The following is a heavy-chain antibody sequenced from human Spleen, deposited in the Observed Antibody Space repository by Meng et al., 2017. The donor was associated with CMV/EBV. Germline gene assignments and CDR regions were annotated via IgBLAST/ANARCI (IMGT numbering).Heavy chain of an antibody. CDR1: GYTFTSYD. CDR3: ARSYNWHVDY. CDR2: ISTYNGNT. J-gene: IGHJ4*02. V-gene: IGHV1-18*01. D-gene: IGHD1-1*01. Sequence: SCKASGYTFTSYDISWVRQAPGQGLEWLGWISTYNGNTNYAQKLQGRVTMTTDTFTSTAYMELRSLRSDDTAVYYCARSYNWHVDYWGQGTLVTVSS.